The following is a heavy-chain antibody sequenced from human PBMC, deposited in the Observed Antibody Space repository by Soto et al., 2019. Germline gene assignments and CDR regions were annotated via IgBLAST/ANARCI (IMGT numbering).Heavy chain of an antibody. CDR2: IYYSGST. CDR1: GGSISSYY. V-gene: IGHV4-59*01. D-gene: IGHD6-13*01. J-gene: IGHJ6*02. Sequence: ASETLSLTCTVSGGSISSYYWSWIRQPPGKGLEWIGYIYYSGSTNYNPSLKSRVTISVDTSKNQFSLKLSSVTAADTAVYYCARMRSSSWYGVYYGMDVWGQGTTVTVSS. CDR3: ARMRSSSWYGVYYGMDV.